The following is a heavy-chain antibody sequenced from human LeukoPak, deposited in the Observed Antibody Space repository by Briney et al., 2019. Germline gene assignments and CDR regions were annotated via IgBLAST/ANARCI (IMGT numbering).Heavy chain of an antibody. CDR1: GGSISSYY. D-gene: IGHD1-26*01. CDR2: IYYSGST. CDR3: ARGARGSYSY. V-gene: IGHV4-59*08. Sequence: PSETLSLTCTVSGGSISSYYWSWIRQPPGKGLEWIGYIYYSGSTNYNPSLKSRVTISVDTSKNQFSLKLSSVTAADTAVYYCARGARGSYSYWGQGTLVTVSS. J-gene: IGHJ4*02.